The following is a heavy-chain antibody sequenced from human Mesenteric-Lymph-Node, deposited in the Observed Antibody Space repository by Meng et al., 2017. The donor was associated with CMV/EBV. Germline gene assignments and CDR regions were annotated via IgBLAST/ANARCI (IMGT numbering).Heavy chain of an antibody. Sequence: GESLKISCAASGFTFSSYSMNLVRQAPGKGLEWVSYISSSSSTKYYADSVKGRFRISRDNAKNTLCLQMNSLEDEDTAVYYCARDRLPVVEPTHDMDVWGQGTTVTVSS. CDR3: ARDRLPVVEPTHDMDV. V-gene: IGHV3-48*02. J-gene: IGHJ6*02. CDR2: ISSSSSTK. CDR1: GFTFSSYS. D-gene: IGHD2-15*01.